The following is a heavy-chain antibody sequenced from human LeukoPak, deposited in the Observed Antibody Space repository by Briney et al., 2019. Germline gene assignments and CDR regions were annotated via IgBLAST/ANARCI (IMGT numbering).Heavy chain of an antibody. CDR2: INSDGSST. CDR1: GFTFSNYW. V-gene: IGHV3-74*01. CDR3: ARVNWELTTEDY. Sequence: GRSLRLSCAASGFTFSNYWMHWVRQAPGKGLVWISRINSDGSSTSYADSVKGRFTISRDNAKNTLSLQMNSLRAEDTAIYYCARVNWELTTEDYWGQGTLVTVSS. J-gene: IGHJ4*02. D-gene: IGHD4-11*01.